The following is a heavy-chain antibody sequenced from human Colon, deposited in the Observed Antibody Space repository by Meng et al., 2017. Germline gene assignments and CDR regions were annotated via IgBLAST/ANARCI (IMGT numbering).Heavy chain of an antibody. D-gene: IGHD2-15*01. Sequence: QVPPQQWGPGLLKPSDPLTLTCAINSGPSSGYYWSWIRQAPGKGLEWIWEINHSGDTHYHPSLKSRVSMSFDTSKKQFSLHLSSVTAADTAVYYCSSLLTLDYWGPGTLVTVSS. CDR1: SGPSSGYY. CDR3: SSLLTLDY. CDR2: INHSGDT. J-gene: IGHJ4*02. V-gene: IGHV4-34*02.